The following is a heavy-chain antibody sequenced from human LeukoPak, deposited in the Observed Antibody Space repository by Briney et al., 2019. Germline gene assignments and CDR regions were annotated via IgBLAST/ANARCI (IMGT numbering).Heavy chain of an antibody. CDR1: GFTVSSNY. CDR2: IYSGGST. D-gene: IGHD4-17*01. J-gene: IGHJ6*04. Sequence: PGGSLRLSCAASGFTVSSNYMSWVRQAPGKGLEWVSVIYSGGSTYYADSVKGRFTISRDNSKNTLHLQMNSLRAEDTAVYYCARISSTVMYCYGMDVWGKGTTVTVSS. CDR3: ARISSTVMYCYGMDV. V-gene: IGHV3-53*01.